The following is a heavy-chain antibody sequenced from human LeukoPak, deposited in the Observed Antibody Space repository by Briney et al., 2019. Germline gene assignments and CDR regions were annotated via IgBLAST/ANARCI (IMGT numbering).Heavy chain of an antibody. J-gene: IGHJ4*02. D-gene: IGHD3-10*01. Sequence: GGSLRLSCAASGFAFSSYAMNWVRQAPGKGLEWVSAISGSGGSTYYADSVKGRFTASRDNSQNTLYLQMNSLRAEDTAVYYCAKDPPILDYYGSGSYYTDWGQGTLVTVSS. V-gene: IGHV3-23*01. CDR2: ISGSGGST. CDR3: AKDPPILDYYGSGSYYTD. CDR1: GFAFSSYA.